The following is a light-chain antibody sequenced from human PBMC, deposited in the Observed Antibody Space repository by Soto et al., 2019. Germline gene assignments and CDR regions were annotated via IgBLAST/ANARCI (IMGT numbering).Light chain of an antibody. CDR3: QQYGSSGT. V-gene: IGKV3-20*01. CDR2: GAS. CDR1: QSVRSTF. J-gene: IGKJ1*01. Sequence: EIVFTQSPGTLSLSPGERATLSCRASQSVRSTFLAWYQQKPGQAPRLLIYGASNRATGIPPRFSGSGSGTDFTLTISRLEPEDFAVYYCQQYGSSGTFGQGTKV.